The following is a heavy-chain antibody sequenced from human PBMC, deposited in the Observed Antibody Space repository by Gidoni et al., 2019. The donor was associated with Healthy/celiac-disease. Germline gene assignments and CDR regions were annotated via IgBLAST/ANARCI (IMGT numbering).Heavy chain of an antibody. D-gene: IGHD2-8*01. CDR2: IYYSGST. CDR1: GGSISSYS. J-gene: IGHJ6*02. CDR3: ARVLGDCTNGVCYNYYYYGMDV. Sequence: QVQLQESGPGLVKPSETLSLTCTVSGGSISSYSWSWIRQPPGKGLEWIGYIYYSGSTNYNPSLKSRVTISVDTSKNQFSLKLSSVTAADTAVYYCARVLGDCTNGVCYNYYYYGMDVWGQGTTVTVSS. V-gene: IGHV4-59*01.